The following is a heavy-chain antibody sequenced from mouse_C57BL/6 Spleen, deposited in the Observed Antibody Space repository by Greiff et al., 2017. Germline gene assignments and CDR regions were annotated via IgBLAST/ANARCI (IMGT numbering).Heavy chain of an antibody. Sequence: EVKLMESEGGLVQPGSSMKFSCTASGFTFSDYYMAWVRQVPEKGLEWVANINYDGSSTYYLDSLKSRFIISRDNAKNILYLQMSSLKSEDTAAYYCARDYDLYYFDYWGQGTTLTVSS. D-gene: IGHD2-3*01. CDR1: GFTFSDYY. CDR2: INYDGSST. J-gene: IGHJ2*01. CDR3: ARDYDLYYFDY. V-gene: IGHV5-16*01.